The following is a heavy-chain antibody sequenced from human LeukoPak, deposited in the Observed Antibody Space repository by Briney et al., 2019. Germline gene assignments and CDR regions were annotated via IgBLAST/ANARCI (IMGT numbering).Heavy chain of an antibody. J-gene: IGHJ3*02. D-gene: IGHD5-18*01. V-gene: IGHV4-59*01. CDR2: IYYSGST. CDR3: ARDLGVMVRAFDI. CDR1: GGSISSYY. Sequence: SSETLSLTCTVSGGSISSYYWSWIRQPPGKRLEWIGYIYYSGSTSYNPSLKSRVTTSVDTSKNQISLKLSSVTAADTAVYYCARDLGVMVRAFDIWGQGTMVTVSS.